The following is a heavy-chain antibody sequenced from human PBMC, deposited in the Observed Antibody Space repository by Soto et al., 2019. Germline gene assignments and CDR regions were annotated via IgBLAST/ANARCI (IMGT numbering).Heavy chain of an antibody. CDR2: ISYDGSNK. J-gene: IGHJ4*02. CDR1: GFTFSSYA. CDR3: ARVKSLVY. Sequence: GGSLILSCAASGFTFSSYAMHWVRQAPGKGLEWVAVISYDGSNKYYTDSVKGRFTISRDNSKNTLYLQMNSLRAEDTAVYYCARVKSLVYWGQGTLVTVSS. D-gene: IGHD3-10*01. V-gene: IGHV3-30-3*01.